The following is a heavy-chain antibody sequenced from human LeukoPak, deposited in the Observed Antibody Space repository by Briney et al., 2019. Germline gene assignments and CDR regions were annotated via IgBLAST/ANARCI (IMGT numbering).Heavy chain of an antibody. CDR2: ISGSGGST. V-gene: IGHV3-23*01. CDR3: AKDRGRYYDSSGYYWGYYFDS. Sequence: GGSLRLSCAASGFTFSNYAVNWVRQAPGKGLERVSAISGSGGSTYYADSVKGRFTISRDNSKNTLYLQMSSLRAEDTAVYYCAKDRGRYYDSSGYYWGYYFDSWGQGILVTVST. J-gene: IGHJ4*02. D-gene: IGHD3-22*01. CDR1: GFTFSNYA.